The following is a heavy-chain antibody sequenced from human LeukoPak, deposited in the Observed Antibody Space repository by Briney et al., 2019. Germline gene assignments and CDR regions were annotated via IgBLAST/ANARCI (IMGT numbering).Heavy chain of an antibody. CDR1: GFTFSSYS. V-gene: IGHV3-33*08. Sequence: PGGSLRLSCAASGFTFSSYSMDWVRQAPGKGLEWVAVIWYDGSNKYYADSVKGRFTISRDNSKNTLYLEMNSLRADDTAVYYCTRGVKTVDYWGQGTLVTVSS. CDR3: TRGVKTVDY. CDR2: IWYDGSNK. D-gene: IGHD3-10*01. J-gene: IGHJ4*02.